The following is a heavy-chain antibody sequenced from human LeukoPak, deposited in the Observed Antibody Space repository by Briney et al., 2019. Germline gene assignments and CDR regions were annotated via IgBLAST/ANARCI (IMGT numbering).Heavy chain of an antibody. V-gene: IGHV4-38-2*02. CDR1: GYSINSAYY. J-gene: IGHJ5*02. CDR3: ARGLYSGNYYGWFGP. Sequence: SETLSLTCTVSGYSINSAYYWGWIRQPPGKGLEWIGSMYHSGSTYYNPSLQSRVTISVDTSKNQFSLKLSSVTAADTAVYYCARGLYSGNYYGWFGPWGQGTLVTVSS. CDR2: MYHSGST. D-gene: IGHD1-26*01.